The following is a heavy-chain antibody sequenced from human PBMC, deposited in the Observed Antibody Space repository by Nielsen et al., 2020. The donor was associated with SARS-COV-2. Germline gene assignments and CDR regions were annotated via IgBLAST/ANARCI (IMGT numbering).Heavy chain of an antibody. D-gene: IGHD6-13*01. V-gene: IGHV3-7*01. Sequence: GESLKISCVASGFSFSSYWMTWVRQAPVKGLEWVANINQDGSEKYYVDSVRGRFTISRDNAKNSLYLQMNSLRAEDTALYYCASDIAAAGVVDYWGQGTLVTVSS. J-gene: IGHJ4*02. CDR2: INQDGSEK. CDR1: GFSFSSYW. CDR3: ASDIAAAGVVDY.